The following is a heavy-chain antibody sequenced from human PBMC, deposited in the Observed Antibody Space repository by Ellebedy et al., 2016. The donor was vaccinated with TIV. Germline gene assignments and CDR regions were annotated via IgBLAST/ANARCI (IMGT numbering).Heavy chain of an antibody. Sequence: SETLSLXXTVSGGSMSTYYWNWIRQSPGQGLEWIGSIYSSGKVDYNPSLKRRVSMSIDMSKNQFSLKLRSVTAADTAVYYCARDNWFNPWGQGTLVIVSS. CDR3: ARDNWFNP. J-gene: IGHJ5*02. CDR2: IYSSGKV. CDR1: GGSMSTYY. V-gene: IGHV4-59*13.